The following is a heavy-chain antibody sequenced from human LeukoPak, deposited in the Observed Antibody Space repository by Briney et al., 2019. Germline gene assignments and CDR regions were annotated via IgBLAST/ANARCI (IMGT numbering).Heavy chain of an antibody. Sequence: SETLSLTCTVSGGSISSGDYYWSWIRQPPGKGLERIGYIYYSGSTYYNPSLKSRVTISVDTSKNQFSLKLSSVTAADTAVYYCAREVFWSVRYFDYWGQGTLVTVSS. CDR1: GGSISSGDYY. CDR3: AREVFWSVRYFDY. CDR2: IYYSGST. V-gene: IGHV4-30-4*01. D-gene: IGHD3-3*01. J-gene: IGHJ4*02.